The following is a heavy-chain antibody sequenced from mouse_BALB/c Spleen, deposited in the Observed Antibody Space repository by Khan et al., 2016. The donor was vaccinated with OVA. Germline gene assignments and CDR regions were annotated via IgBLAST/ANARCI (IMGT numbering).Heavy chain of an antibody. CDR1: GYTFTSYG. J-gene: IGHJ4*01. V-gene: IGHV9-3-1*01. Sequence: QVQLKQSGPELKKPGETVKISCKASGYTFTSYGMNWVKQAPGKGLKWMGWINTYTGEPTYGDDFKGRFAFSLETSASTAYLQLNNLKTEDTATYFGARPPYFSYVMVYWGQGTSVTVSP. D-gene: IGHD2-10*01. CDR2: INTYTGEP. CDR3: ARPPYFSYVMVY.